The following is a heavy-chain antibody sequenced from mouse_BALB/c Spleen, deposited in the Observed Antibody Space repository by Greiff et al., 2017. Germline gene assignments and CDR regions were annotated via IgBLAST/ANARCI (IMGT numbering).Heavy chain of an antibody. Sequence: EVKVVESGGDLVKPGGSLKLSCAASGFTFSSYAMSWVRQTPEKRLEWVASISSGGSTYYPDSVKGRFTISRDNARNILYLQMSSLRSEDTAMYYCARGHYYGYYFDYWGQGTTLTVSS. CDR1: GFTFSSYA. J-gene: IGHJ2*01. D-gene: IGHD1-2*01. V-gene: IGHV5-6-5*01. CDR2: ISSGGST. CDR3: ARGHYYGYYFDY.